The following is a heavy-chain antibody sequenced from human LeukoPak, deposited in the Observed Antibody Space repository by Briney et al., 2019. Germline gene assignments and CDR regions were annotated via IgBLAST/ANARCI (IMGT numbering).Heavy chain of an antibody. CDR3: AKDVLRFLEWLPAPSYYYGMDV. CDR1: EFTFSSYS. Sequence: PGGSLRLSCAASEFTFSSYSMNWVRQAPGKGLEWVSYITNSGNSKSYADSVKGRFTISRDNSKNTLYLQMNSLRAEDTAVYYCAKDVLRFLEWLPAPSYYYGMDVWGQGTTVTVSS. V-gene: IGHV3-48*01. J-gene: IGHJ6*02. CDR2: ITNSGNSK. D-gene: IGHD3-3*01.